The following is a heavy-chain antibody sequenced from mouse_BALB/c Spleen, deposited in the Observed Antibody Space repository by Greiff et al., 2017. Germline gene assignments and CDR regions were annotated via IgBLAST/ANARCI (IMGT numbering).Heavy chain of an antibody. CDR2: INPSNGRT. V-gene: IGHV1S81*02. CDR1: GYTFTSYW. CDR3: GGYSFAY. D-gene: IGHD1-1*02. Sequence: VQLQQPGAELVKPGASVKLSCKASGYTFTSYWMHWVKQRPGQGLEWIGEINPSNGRTNYNEKFKSKATLTVDKSSSTAYMQLSSLTSEDSAVYYCGGYSFAYWGQGTTLTVSS. J-gene: IGHJ2*01.